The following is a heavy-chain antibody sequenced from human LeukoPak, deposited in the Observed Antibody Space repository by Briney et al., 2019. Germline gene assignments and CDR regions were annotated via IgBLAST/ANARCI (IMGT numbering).Heavy chain of an antibody. J-gene: IGHJ4*02. CDR3: AKSWSCVQYNDWLCYFDY. Sequence: GGSLRVSCEASGYTFSNYAMSWVRQAPGQGLEWVAVINGSSGTTNYTDSVQGRFTISRDNSKDTLYLQMNSLRDDDTAIYYCAKSWSCVQYNDWLCYFDYWGQGTLVTVSS. V-gene: IGHV3-23*01. CDR2: INGSSGTT. D-gene: IGHD3-9*01. CDR1: GYTFSNYA.